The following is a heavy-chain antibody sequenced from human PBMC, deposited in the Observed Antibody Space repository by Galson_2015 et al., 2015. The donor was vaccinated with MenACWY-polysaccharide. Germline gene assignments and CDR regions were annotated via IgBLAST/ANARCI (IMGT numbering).Heavy chain of an antibody. Sequence: SLRLSCAASGLSSSRYWKHWVRHAPGKGLVWVSRINSDGSSTSYADSVKGRFTISRDNAKNTLYLQMNSLRVEDTAVYYCASGREAAGGEGYYYYGMDVWGQGTTVTVAS. J-gene: IGHJ6*02. CDR1: GLSSSRYW. D-gene: IGHD6-13*01. V-gene: IGHV3-74*01. CDR3: ASGREAAGGEGYYYYGMDV. CDR2: INSDGSST.